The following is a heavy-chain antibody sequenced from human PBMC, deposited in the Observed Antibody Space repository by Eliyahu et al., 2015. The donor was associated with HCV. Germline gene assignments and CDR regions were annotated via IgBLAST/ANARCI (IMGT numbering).Heavy chain of an antibody. J-gene: IGHJ4*02. CDR3: ARGPSGQWLVFDY. D-gene: IGHD6-19*01. CDR2: IIPIFGTA. CDR1: GGPFSSYA. Sequence: QVQLVQSGAEVKKPGSXVKVSCKASGGPFSSYAISWVRQAPGQGLEWRGGIIPIFGTANYAQKFQGRVTITADESTSTAYMELSSLRSEDTAVYYCARGPSGQWLVFDYWGQGTLVTVSS. V-gene: IGHV1-69*01.